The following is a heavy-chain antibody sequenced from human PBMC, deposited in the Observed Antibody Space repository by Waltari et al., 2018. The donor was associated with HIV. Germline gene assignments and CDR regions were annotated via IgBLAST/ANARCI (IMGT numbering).Heavy chain of an antibody. CDR1: GYSFTSYW. V-gene: IGHV5-10-1*01. D-gene: IGHD3-22*01. Sequence: EVQLVQSGAEVKKPGESLRISCKGSGYSFTSYWISWVRQMPGKGLEWMGRIDPSDSYTNYSPSFQGHVTISADKSISTAYLQWSSLKASDTAMYYCARTHYYDSSGPIYYYYGMDVWGQGTTVTVSS. CDR3: ARTHYYDSSGPIYYYYGMDV. J-gene: IGHJ6*02. CDR2: IDPSDSYT.